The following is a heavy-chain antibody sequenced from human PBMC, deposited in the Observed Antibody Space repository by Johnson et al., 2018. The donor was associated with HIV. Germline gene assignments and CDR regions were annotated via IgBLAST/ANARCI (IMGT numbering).Heavy chain of an antibody. D-gene: IGHD6-19*01. CDR3: GRKQWLAKISSDAFDV. CDR2: IFSDGSNT. J-gene: IGHJ3*01. V-gene: IGHV3-74*02. Sequence: VHLVESGGGVIRPGGSLRLSCAASGFTFSNYWMHWVRQAPGKGLVWVSRIFSDGSNTDYADSVKGRFTISRDNAKNTLYLQMNSLRAEDTAAYYCGRKQWLAKISSDAFDVWGQGTMVTVSS. CDR1: GFTFSNYW.